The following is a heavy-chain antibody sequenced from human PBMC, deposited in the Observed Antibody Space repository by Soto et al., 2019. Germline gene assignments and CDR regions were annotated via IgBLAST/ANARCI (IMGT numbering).Heavy chain of an antibody. CDR1: GFTFSNAW. J-gene: IGHJ6*02. Sequence: PGGSLRLSCAASGFTFSNAWMNWVRQAPGKGLEWVGRIKSKTDGGTTDYAAPVKGRFTISRDDSKNTLYLQMNSLKTEDTAVYYCTTPRFWSGYPQYYYYGMDVWGQGTTVTVSS. V-gene: IGHV3-15*07. CDR2: IKSKTDGGTT. D-gene: IGHD3-3*01. CDR3: TTPRFWSGYPQYYYYGMDV.